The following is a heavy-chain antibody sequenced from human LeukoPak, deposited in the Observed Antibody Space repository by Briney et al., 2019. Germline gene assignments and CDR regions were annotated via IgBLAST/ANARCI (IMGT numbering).Heavy chain of an antibody. CDR2: INHSGST. V-gene: IGHV4-39*07. Sequence: SETLSLTCTVSGGSISSSSYYWGWIRQPPGKGLEWIGEINHSGSTNYDPSLKSRVTISVDTSKNPFSLKLGSVTAADTAVYYCARGRPSWGVVTPYDYWGQGTLVTVSS. CDR3: ARGRPSWGVVTPYDY. CDR1: GGSISSSSYY. D-gene: IGHD4-23*01. J-gene: IGHJ4*02.